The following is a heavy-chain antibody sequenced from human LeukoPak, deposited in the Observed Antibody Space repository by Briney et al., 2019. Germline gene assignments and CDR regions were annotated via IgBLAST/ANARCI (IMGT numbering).Heavy chain of an antibody. Sequence: PSATLSLTCAVSGDSISSNHWWGWIRQPPGKALEWMGYIYYTGSTNYNPSLKSRVTMSVDTSKNQFSLWLSSVTALDTAVYYCARKIAAAGHFDYWGQGTLVTVSS. V-gene: IGHV4-28*06. CDR1: GDSISSNHW. D-gene: IGHD6-13*01. CDR2: IYYTGST. CDR3: ARKIAAAGHFDY. J-gene: IGHJ4*02.